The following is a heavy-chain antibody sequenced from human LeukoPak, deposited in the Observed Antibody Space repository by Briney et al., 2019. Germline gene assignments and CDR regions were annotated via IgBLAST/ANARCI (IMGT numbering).Heavy chain of an antibody. CDR1: GFTFSSYE. CDR2: ISSSGSTI. Sequence: GGSLRLSCAASGFTFSSYEMNWVRQAPGKGLEWVSYISSSGSTIYYADSVKGRFTISRDNAKNSLYLQMNSLRAEDTAVYYCARSGGRRVVVVGWNWFDPWGQGTLVTVSS. CDR3: ARSGGRRVVVVGWNWFDP. V-gene: IGHV3-48*03. J-gene: IGHJ5*02. D-gene: IGHD2-2*01.